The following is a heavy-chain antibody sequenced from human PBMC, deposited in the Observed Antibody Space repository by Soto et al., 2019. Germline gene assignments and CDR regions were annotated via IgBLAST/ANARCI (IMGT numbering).Heavy chain of an antibody. V-gene: IGHV1-3*01. J-gene: IGHJ4*02. D-gene: IGHD5-18*01. CDR2: INAGSGNT. CDR1: GYTFTSYA. Sequence: ASVKVSCKASGYTFTSYAMHWVRQAPGQRLEWMGWINAGSGNTKYSQKFQGRVTITRDTSASTAYMELSSLRSEDTAVYYCARRYGSCFDYWAQGTLVTVSS. CDR3: ARRYGSCFDY.